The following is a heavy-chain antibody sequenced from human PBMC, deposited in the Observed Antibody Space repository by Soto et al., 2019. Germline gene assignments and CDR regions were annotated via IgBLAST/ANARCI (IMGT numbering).Heavy chain of an antibody. J-gene: IGHJ6*02. V-gene: IGHV1-3*01. Sequence: GASVKVSCKASGYTFTSYAMHWVRQAPGQRLEWMGWINAGNGNKKYSQKFQGRVTITRDTSASTDYMKLSSLRSEDTAVYYCARVDLLRFGMDVWGQGTTVTVSS. CDR3: ARVDLLRFGMDV. CDR1: GYTFTSYA. CDR2: INAGNGNK.